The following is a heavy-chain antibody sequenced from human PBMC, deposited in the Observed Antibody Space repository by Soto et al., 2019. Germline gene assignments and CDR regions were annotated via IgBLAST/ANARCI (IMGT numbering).Heavy chain of an antibody. J-gene: IGHJ4*02. CDR3: ARDLWGSWTVDY. D-gene: IGHD3-16*01. Sequence: QVQLVQSGAAVKEPGASVKVSCKASGYTFQNYHMHWVRQAPGQGLEWMGIIHPSSDTKTYAQRFQGRLAMTRDASTSTAYMELSSLTSEDTAVYFCARDLWGSWTVDYWGQGTLVTVSS. V-gene: IGHV1-46*02. CDR2: IHPSSDTK. CDR1: GYTFQNYH.